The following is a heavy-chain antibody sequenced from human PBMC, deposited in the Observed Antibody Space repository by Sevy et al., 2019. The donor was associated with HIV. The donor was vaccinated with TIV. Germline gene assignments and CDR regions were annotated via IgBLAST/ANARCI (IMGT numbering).Heavy chain of an antibody. CDR3: ASERGGPVQLERLTSYYGMDI. CDR2: IIPLFGTT. D-gene: IGHD1-1*01. J-gene: IGHJ6*02. Sequence: ASVKVSCKASGGPFNTYAITWIRQAPGQELEWMGGIIPLFGTTTYAHHFQGRITITADESRTTAYMELSSLRSEDTAVYYCASERGGPVQLERLTSYYGMDIWGQGTTVTVSS. CDR1: GGPFNTYA. V-gene: IGHV1-69*13.